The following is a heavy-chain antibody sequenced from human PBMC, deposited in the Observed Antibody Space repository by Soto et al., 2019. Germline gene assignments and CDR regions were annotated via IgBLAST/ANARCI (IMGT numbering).Heavy chain of an antibody. V-gene: IGHV1-3*01. CDR1: GYTFNVYA. D-gene: IGHD4-17*01. Sequence: GASVKVSCKASGYTFNVYAIHWVRQAPGQSLQWMGWVNPANDDTKSSQSFQGRLTFTRDTSASTAYMELSSLRSEDTAVYYCARGDWTTVTFDLWGQGTLVTVSS. CDR2: VNPANDDT. CDR3: ARGDWTTVTFDL. J-gene: IGHJ4*02.